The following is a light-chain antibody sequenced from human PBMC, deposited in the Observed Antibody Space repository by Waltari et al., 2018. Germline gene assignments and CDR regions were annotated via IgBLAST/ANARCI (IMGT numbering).Light chain of an antibody. CDR2: DAS. J-gene: IGKJ4*01. Sequence: EIVLTQSPATLSLSPGDRATLSCRASQSVSSYLAWYQKKPGQAPRLLIYDASNRATGIPARFSGSGSGTDFTLTISSLEPEDFAVYYCQQRSNWPPGLTFGGGTKVEIK. V-gene: IGKV3-11*01. CDR1: QSVSSY. CDR3: QQRSNWPPGLT.